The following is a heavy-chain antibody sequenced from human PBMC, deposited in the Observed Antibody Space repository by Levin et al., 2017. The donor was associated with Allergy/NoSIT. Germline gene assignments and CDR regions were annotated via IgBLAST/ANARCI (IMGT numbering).Heavy chain of an antibody. D-gene: IGHD4-23*01. CDR2: IYYSGST. J-gene: IGHJ4*02. CDR1: GGSISSGDYY. CDR3: ARDEAYGGVDY. V-gene: IGHV4-30-4*01. Sequence: SETLSLTCTVSGGSISSGDYYWSWIRQPPGKGLEWIGYIYYSGSTYYNPSLKSRVTISVDTSKNQFSLKLSSVTAADTAVYYCARDEAYGGVDYWGQGTLVTVSS.